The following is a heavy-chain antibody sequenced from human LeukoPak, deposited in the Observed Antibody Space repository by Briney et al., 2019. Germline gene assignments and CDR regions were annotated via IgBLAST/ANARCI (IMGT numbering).Heavy chain of an antibody. J-gene: IGHJ4*02. D-gene: IGHD3-16*01. CDR3: AKRGTLREFDY. Sequence: GGSLRLSCAASGFTFDDYAMHWVRQAPGKGLEWVSGISWKSGSIGYAVSVKGRFTISRDNAKNSLYLQMNSLRAEDTALYYCAKRGTLREFDYWGQGTLVTVSS. CDR1: GFTFDDYA. V-gene: IGHV3-9*01. CDR2: ISWKSGSI.